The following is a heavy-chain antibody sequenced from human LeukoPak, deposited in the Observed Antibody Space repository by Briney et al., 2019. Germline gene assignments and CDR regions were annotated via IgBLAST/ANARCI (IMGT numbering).Heavy chain of an antibody. CDR1: GFTFDNYG. CDR3: ARDGGWHKRGLDHYYCSMDV. J-gene: IGHJ6*03. Sequence: PGGALRLSFAASGFTFDNYGSNWGPQAPPKGVKLDSRIHWNGGRTGYADSMNGRFTSSRDNAKNSLYLQMNSLRVEDTALYYCARDGGWHKRGLDHYYCSMDVWGKGTTVIVSS. D-gene: IGHD6-19*01. CDR2: IHWNGGRT. V-gene: IGHV3-20*03.